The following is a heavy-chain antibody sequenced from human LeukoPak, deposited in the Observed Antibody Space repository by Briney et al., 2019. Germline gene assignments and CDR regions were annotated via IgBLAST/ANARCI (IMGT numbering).Heavy chain of an antibody. J-gene: IGHJ5*02. CDR2: INHSGST. Sequence: PSETLSLTCAVYGGSFSGYYWSWIRQPPGKGLGWIGEINHSGSTNYNPSLKSRVTISVDTSKNQFSLKLSSVTAADTAVYYCARLEYEASDWFDPWGQGTLVTVSS. CDR1: GGSFSGYY. V-gene: IGHV4-34*01. CDR3: ARLEYEASDWFDP. D-gene: IGHD2/OR15-2a*01.